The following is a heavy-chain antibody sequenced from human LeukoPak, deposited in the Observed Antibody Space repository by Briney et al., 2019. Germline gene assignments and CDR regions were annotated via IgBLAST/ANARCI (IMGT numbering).Heavy chain of an antibody. D-gene: IGHD1-26*01. CDR1: GFAFSSYA. Sequence: GGSLRLSCAASGFAFSSYAMSWVRQAPGKGLEWVSGITVSGGPTYYADSVKGRFTISRDNSKNTLYLQMNNLRGEDTAVYYCAKDYGGSSLFDYWGQGTLVTVSS. CDR3: AKDYGGSSLFDY. CDR2: ITVSGGPT. J-gene: IGHJ4*02. V-gene: IGHV3-23*01.